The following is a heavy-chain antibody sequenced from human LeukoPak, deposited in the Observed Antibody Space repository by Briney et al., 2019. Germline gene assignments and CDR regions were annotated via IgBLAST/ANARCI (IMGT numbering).Heavy chain of an antibody. CDR2: INPSGGST. CDR1: GYTFTNYG. V-gene: IGHV1-46*01. CDR3: ATSYSSSSRGMTDY. Sequence: ASVKVSCKASGYTFTNYGISWVRQAPGQGLEWMGIINPSGGSTIYAQNFQGRVTMTRDMSTFTVYMELSSLRSEDTAVYYCATSYSSSSRGMTDYWGQGTLVTVSS. D-gene: IGHD6-6*01. J-gene: IGHJ4*02.